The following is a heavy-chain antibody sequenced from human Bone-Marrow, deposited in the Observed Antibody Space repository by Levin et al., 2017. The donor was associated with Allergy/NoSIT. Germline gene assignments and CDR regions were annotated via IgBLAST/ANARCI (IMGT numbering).Heavy chain of an antibody. Sequence: SETLSLTCTVSGVSITSGSYYWSWIRQPAGKGLEWIGHSYTSGNITYNPSLKSRATISLDTSKNQFSLKLRSVTAADTAVYYCARVLQYSYYYTDVWGKGTMVAVSS. CDR2: SYTSGNI. V-gene: IGHV4-61*09. D-gene: IGHD2-21*01. CDR3: ARVLQYSYYYTDV. J-gene: IGHJ6*03. CDR1: GVSITSGSYY.